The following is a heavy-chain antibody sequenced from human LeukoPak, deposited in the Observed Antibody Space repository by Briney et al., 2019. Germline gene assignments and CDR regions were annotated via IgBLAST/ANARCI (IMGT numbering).Heavy chain of an antibody. CDR1: GFTFSSYW. V-gene: IGHV3-74*01. J-gene: IGHJ4*02. CDR3: AILRVGY. CDR2: INSDGSST. Sequence: GVLRLSCAASGFTFSSYWMHWVRQAPGRGLVWVSRINSDGSSTSYADSVKGRFTISRDNAKNTLYLQMTSLRVEDTAVYYCAILRVGYWGQGTLVTVSS. D-gene: IGHD1-26*01.